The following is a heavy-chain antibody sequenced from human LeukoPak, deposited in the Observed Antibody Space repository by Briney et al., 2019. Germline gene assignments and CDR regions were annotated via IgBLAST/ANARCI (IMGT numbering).Heavy chain of an antibody. D-gene: IGHD5-12*01. V-gene: IGHV4-34*01. CDR2: INHSGST. Sequence: SETLSLTCAVYGGSFSGYYWSWIRQPPGKGLEWIGEINHSGSTNYNPSLKSRVTISVDTSKDQFSLKLSSVTAADTAVYYCARGGGPYSGYVDYWGQGTLVTVSS. CDR1: GGSFSGYY. CDR3: ARGGGPYSGYVDY. J-gene: IGHJ4*02.